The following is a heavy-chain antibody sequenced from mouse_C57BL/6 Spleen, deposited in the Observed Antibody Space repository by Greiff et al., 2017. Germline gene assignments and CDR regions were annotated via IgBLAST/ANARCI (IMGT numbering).Heavy chain of an antibody. J-gene: IGHJ3*01. V-gene: IGHV1-52*01. Sequence: QVQLQQPGAELVRPGSSVKLSCKASGYTFTSYWMHWVKQRPIQGLEWIGNIDPSDSETHYNQKFKDKATLTVDKSSSTAYMQLSSLTSEASAVYCCASGLWYYDGGAWFAYWGQGTLVTVSA. CDR3: ASGLWYYDGGAWFAY. CDR1: GYTFTSYW. D-gene: IGHD1-1*01. CDR2: IDPSDSET.